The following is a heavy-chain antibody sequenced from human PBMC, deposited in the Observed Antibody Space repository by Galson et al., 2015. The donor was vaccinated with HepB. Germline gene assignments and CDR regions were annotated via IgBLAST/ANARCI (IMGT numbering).Heavy chain of an antibody. CDR1: GFTFDDYA. CDR2: ISWNSGII. D-gene: IGHD3-22*01. V-gene: IGHV3-9*01. J-gene: IGHJ4*02. CDR3: AKALNRYYYDSSGYYDY. Sequence: SLRLSCAASGFTFDDYAMHWVRQAPGKGLEWVSGISWNSGIIGYADSVKGRFTISRENAKNSLYLQMNSLRAEDTALYYCAKALNRYYYDSSGYYDYWGQGTLVTVSS.